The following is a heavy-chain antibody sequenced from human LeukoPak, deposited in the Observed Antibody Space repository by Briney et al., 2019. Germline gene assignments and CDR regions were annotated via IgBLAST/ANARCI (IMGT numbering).Heavy chain of an antibody. J-gene: IGHJ6*02. CDR3: ARVYSGYDFYYYYGMDV. CDR2: IGTAGDT. CDR1: GFTFSSYD. D-gene: IGHD5-12*01. V-gene: IGHV3-13*01. Sequence: PGGSLRLSCAASGFTFSSYDMHWVRQATGKGLEWVSAIGTAGDTYYPGSVKGRFTISRENAKNCLYLQMNSLRAEDTAVYYCARVYSGYDFYYYYGMDVWGQGTTVTVSS.